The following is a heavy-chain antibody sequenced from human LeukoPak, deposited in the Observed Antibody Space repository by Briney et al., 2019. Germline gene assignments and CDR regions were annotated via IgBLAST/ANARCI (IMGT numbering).Heavy chain of an antibody. V-gene: IGHV4-34*01. CDR2: INHSGST. CDR1: GGSFSGYY. CDR3: ARGRRPSYYFDY. Sequence: SETLSLTCAVYGGSFSGYYWSWIRQPPGKGLEWIGEINHSGSTNYNPSLKSRVTISVDTSKNQFSLKLSSVTAADTAVYYCARGRRPSYYFDYWGQGTLVTVSS. D-gene: IGHD2-2*01. J-gene: IGHJ4*02.